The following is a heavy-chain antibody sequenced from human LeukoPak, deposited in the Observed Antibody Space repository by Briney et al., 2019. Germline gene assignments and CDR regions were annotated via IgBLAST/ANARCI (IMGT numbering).Heavy chain of an antibody. V-gene: IGHV4-4*02. CDR2: IYHTGHT. D-gene: IGHD3-16*01. CDR3: ARDGGNPDY. J-gene: IGHJ4*02. Sequence: SETLSLTCAVSGDSITSSNWWSWVRQPPEKGLEWIGEIYHTGHTYYNPSLKSRLTISVDTSKNQLSLKLNSVTAADTAVYYCARDGGNPDYWGQGTLVTVSS. CDR1: GDSITSSNW.